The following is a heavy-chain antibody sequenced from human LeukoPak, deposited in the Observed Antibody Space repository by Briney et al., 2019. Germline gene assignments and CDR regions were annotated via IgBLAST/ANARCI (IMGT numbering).Heavy chain of an antibody. CDR2: ISYDGSNK. CDR3: AKGPEHPGEFDP. CDR1: GFTFSSYG. D-gene: IGHD1-1*01. J-gene: IGHJ5*02. V-gene: IGHV3-30*18. Sequence: GGSLRLSCAASGFTFSSYGMHWVRQAPGKGLEWVAVISYDGSNKYYADSVKGRFTISRDNSKNTLYLQMNSLRAEDTAVYYCAKGPEHPGEFDPWGQGTLVTVSS.